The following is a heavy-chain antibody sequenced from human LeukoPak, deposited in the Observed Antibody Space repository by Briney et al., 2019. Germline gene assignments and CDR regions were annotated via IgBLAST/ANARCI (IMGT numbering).Heavy chain of an antibody. CDR2: ISSSSSYI. CDR1: GFTLSSYS. CDR3: ARDGYSSSWYVFYYGMDV. Sequence: GGSLRLSCAASGFTLSSYSMNWVRQAPGKGLEWVSSISSSSSYIYYADSVKGRFTISRDNAKNSLYLQMNSLRAEDTAVYYCARDGYSSSWYVFYYGMDVWGQGTTVTVSS. V-gene: IGHV3-21*01. J-gene: IGHJ6*02. D-gene: IGHD6-13*01.